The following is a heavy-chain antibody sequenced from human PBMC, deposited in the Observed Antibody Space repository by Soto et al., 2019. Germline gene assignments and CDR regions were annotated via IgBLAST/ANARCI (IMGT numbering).Heavy chain of an antibody. CDR2: ISAYNGNT. J-gene: IGHJ6*03. V-gene: IGHV1-18*01. D-gene: IGHD3-3*01. Sequence: QVQLVQSGAEVKKPGASVKVSCKASGYTFTSYVISWVRQAPGQGLEWMGWISAYNGNTHHAQKLQDRVHLTTDTPTSRASMHLSSLRSDDTAVYYCARVEGRVVYYYYYMDVWGKGTQVTV. CDR3: ARVEGRVVYYYYYMDV. CDR1: GYTFTSYV.